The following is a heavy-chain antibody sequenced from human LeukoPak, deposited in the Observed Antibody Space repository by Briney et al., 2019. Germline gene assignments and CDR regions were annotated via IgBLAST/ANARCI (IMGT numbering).Heavy chain of an antibody. CDR1: GFTFSSYG. Sequence: GGSLRLSCAASGFTFSSYGMHWVRQAPGKGLEWVAVISYDGSNKYYADSVKGRFTISRDNSKNTLYLQVNSLRAEDTAVYYCAKDLRHIVVVPAATYYGMDVWGQGTTVTVSS. V-gene: IGHV3-30*18. J-gene: IGHJ6*02. CDR3: AKDLRHIVVVPAATYYGMDV. CDR2: ISYDGSNK. D-gene: IGHD2-2*01.